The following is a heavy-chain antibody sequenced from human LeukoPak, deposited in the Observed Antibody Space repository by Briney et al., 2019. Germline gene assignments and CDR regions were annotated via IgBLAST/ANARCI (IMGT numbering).Heavy chain of an antibody. CDR3: ATDGAGFDT. V-gene: IGHV3-11*01. Sequence: SGGSLRLSCAASGFTFNDYYMSWIRQAPGKGLEWLSYINIGGTNTHYANSVKGRFTISRDNAKKSLYLEMNNLRAEDTAVYYCATDGAGFDTWGQGVLVTVSS. CDR1: GFTFNDYY. CDR2: INIGGTNT. J-gene: IGHJ5*02.